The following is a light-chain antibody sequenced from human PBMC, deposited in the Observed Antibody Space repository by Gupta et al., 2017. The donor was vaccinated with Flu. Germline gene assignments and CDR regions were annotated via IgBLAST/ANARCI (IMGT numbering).Light chain of an antibody. V-gene: IGKV1-39*01. CDR3: QQSYTTPHT. J-gene: IGKJ2*01. Sequence: DIQMTQSPSSLSASVGDRVTITCRARQSISSYLNWFQQKPGKAPNLLIYGASSLHAGVPSRFSGSASGRDFTLTISSRLPEDFATYFCQQSYTTPHTFGQRTNMELK. CDR2: GAS. CDR1: QSISSY.